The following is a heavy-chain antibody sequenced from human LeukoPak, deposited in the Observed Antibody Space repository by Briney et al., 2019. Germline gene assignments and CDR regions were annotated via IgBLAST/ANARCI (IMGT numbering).Heavy chain of an antibody. CDR3: ARERGPYSSGWFYFDY. CDR1: GFTFSSYG. V-gene: IGHV3-33*01. J-gene: IGHJ4*02. Sequence: GRSLRLSCAASGFTFSSYGMDWVRQAPGKGLEWVAVIWYDGSNKYYADSVKGRFTISRDNSKNTLYLQMNSLRAEDTAVYYCARERGPYSSGWFYFDYWGQGTLVTVSS. CDR2: IWYDGSNK. D-gene: IGHD6-19*01.